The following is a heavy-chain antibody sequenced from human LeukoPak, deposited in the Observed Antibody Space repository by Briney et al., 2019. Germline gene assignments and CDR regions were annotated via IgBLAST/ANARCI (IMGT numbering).Heavy chain of an antibody. D-gene: IGHD4/OR15-4a*01. CDR3: ARDLPVSGAYHNFDC. V-gene: IGHV3-21*01. CDR1: GFTFTNYA. CDR2: IYSGSDYL. Sequence: GGSLRLSCAASGFTFTNYAMTWVRQAPGKGLEWVSTIYSGSDYLYYADSVRGRFTISRDNAKNSLYLQMNSLRVEDTAVYYCARDLPVSGAYHNFDCWGQGTLVTVSS. J-gene: IGHJ4*02.